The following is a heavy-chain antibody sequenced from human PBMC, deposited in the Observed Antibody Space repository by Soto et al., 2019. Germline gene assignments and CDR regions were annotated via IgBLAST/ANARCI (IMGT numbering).Heavy chain of an antibody. CDR2: IRSKANSYAT. Sequence: EVQLVESGGGLVQPGGSLKLSCAASGFTFSGSAMHWVRQASGKGLEWVGRIRSKANSYATAYAASVKGRFTISRDDSKNTAYLQMNSLKTEDTAVYYCISQPGIAVAGNNWFDPWGQGTLVTVSS. CDR1: GFTFSGSA. D-gene: IGHD6-19*01. V-gene: IGHV3-73*01. CDR3: ISQPGIAVAGNNWFDP. J-gene: IGHJ5*02.